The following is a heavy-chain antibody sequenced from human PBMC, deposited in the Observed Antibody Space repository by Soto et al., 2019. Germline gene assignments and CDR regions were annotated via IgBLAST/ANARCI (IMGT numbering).Heavy chain of an antibody. CDR1: GGSISSGGYY. V-gene: IGHV4-31*03. J-gene: IGHJ4*02. Sequence: SETLSLTCTVSGGSISSGGYYWSWIRQHPGKGLEWIGYIYYSGSTYYNPSLKSRVTISVDTSKNQFSLKLSSVTAADTAVYYCASKSYGYTFYDYWGQGTLVTVSS. D-gene: IGHD5-18*01. CDR3: ASKSYGYTFYDY. CDR2: IYYSGST.